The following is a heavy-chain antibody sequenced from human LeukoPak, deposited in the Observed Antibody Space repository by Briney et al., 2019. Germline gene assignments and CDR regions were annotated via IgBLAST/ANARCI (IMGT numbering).Heavy chain of an antibody. CDR3: ARGASSPYFDY. J-gene: IGHJ4*02. D-gene: IGHD6-13*01. CDR1: GFTFSSYA. V-gene: IGHV3-30*04. Sequence: PGGSLRLSCAASGFTFSSYAMHWVRQAPGKGLEWVAVISYDGSNKYYADSVKGRFTISRDNSKNTLYLQMNSLRAEDTAVYYCARGASSPYFDYWGQGTLVTVSS. CDR2: ISYDGSNK.